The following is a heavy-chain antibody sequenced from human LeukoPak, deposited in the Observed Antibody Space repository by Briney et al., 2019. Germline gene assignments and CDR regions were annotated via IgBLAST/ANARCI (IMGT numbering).Heavy chain of an antibody. CDR3: AKAQGASLVRGVVITSRAFDI. Sequence: PGESLRLSCAASGFSFSTYVMSWVRQAPGKGLEWVSGISGSGGRTSYVDSVKGRFTISRDNFKDTLSLQMNSLRAEDTAVYYCAKAQGASLVRGVVITSRAFDIWGQGTMVTVSS. D-gene: IGHD3-10*01. CDR1: GFSFSTYV. CDR2: ISGSGGRT. J-gene: IGHJ3*02. V-gene: IGHV3-23*01.